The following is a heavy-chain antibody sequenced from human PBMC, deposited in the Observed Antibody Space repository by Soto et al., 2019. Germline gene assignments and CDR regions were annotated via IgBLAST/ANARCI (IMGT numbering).Heavy chain of an antibody. CDR2: IKSKTDGGTT. J-gene: IGHJ4*02. V-gene: IGHV3-15*01. D-gene: IGHD6-19*01. Sequence: EVQLVESGGGLVKPGGSLRLSCAASGFTFSNDWMSWVRQAPGKGLEWVGRIKSKTDGGTTDYAAPVKGRFTISRDDSKNTLYLQMSSLKTEDTAVYYCTTGNPGPLLYSSGWTDYWGQGTLVTVSS. CDR3: TTGNPGPLLYSSGWTDY. CDR1: GFTFSNDW.